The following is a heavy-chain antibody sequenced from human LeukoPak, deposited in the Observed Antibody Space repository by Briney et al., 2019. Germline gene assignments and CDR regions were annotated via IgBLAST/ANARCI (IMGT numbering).Heavy chain of an antibody. CDR1: GYSISSGYY. J-gene: IGHJ4*02. CDR2: IYHSGST. D-gene: IGHD2-2*01. V-gene: IGHV4-38-2*02. CDR3: ARDQLLSYYFDY. Sequence: NPSETLSLTCAVSGYSISSGYYWGWIRQPPGKGLEWIGSIYHSGSTYYNPSLKSRVTISVDTSKNRFSLKLSSVTAADTAVYYCARDQLLSYYFDYWGQGTLVTVSS.